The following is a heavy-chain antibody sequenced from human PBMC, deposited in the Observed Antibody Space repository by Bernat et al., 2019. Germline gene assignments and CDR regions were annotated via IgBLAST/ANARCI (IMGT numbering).Heavy chain of an antibody. V-gene: IGHV4-38-2*01. D-gene: IGHD3-3*01. CDR2: IFHSGTT. CDR1: GYSISSGYY. J-gene: IGHJ4*02. Sequence: QVQLQESGPGLVKPSETLSLTCAVSGYSISSGYYWGWIRQPPGKGLEWIGSIFHSGTTYYNPSLKSRLTISLDTSKNQFSLKLSSVTAADTAVYYCARGGYDFWTGFYRAGDFDYWGQGTLVTVSS. CDR3: ARGGYDFWTGFYRAGDFDY.